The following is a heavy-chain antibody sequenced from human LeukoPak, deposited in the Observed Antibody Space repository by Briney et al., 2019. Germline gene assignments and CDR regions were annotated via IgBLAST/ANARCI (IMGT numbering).Heavy chain of an antibody. CDR3: ARSIHDYGDYVLNWFDP. J-gene: IGHJ5*02. CDR1: GFTFSSNG. Sequence: TGGSLRLSCAASGFTFSSNGMTWVRQAPGKGLEWVSAISGNGGSTYYADSVRGRFTISRDNSKSTLYLQMNSLRAEDTAVYYCARSIHDYGDYVLNWFDPWGQGTLVTVSS. D-gene: IGHD4-17*01. V-gene: IGHV3-23*01. CDR2: ISGNGGST.